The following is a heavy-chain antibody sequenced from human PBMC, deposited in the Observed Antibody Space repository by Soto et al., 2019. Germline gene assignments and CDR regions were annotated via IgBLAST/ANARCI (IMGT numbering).Heavy chain of an antibody. CDR1: GGSISSGGYY. J-gene: IGHJ4*02. V-gene: IGHV4-31*03. CDR2: IYYSGST. CDR3: ARDPGRYFDY. Sequence: SETLSLTCTVSGGSISSGGYYWSWIRQHPGKGLEWIGYIYYSGSTYYNPSLKSRVTISVDTSKNQFSLKLSSVTAADTAVYYCARDPGRYFDYWGQGTLVTVSS.